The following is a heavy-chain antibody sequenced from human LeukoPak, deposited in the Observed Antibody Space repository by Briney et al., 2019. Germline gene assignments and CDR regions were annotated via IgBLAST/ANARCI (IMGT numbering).Heavy chain of an antibody. D-gene: IGHD6-13*01. CDR1: GYTFTGYY. Sequence: ASVKVSCKASGYTFTGYYMHWVRQAPGQGLEWMGWINPNSGGTNYAQKFQGRVTMTRDTSISTAYMELSRLRSDDTAVYYCARDVSSSWYLNAFDIWGQGTMVTVPS. J-gene: IGHJ3*02. CDR3: ARDVSSSWYLNAFDI. CDR2: INPNSGGT. V-gene: IGHV1-2*02.